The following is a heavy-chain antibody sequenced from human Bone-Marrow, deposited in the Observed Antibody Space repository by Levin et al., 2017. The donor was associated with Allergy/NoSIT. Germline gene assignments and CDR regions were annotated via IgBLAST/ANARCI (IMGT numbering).Heavy chain of an antibody. V-gene: IGHV4-30-2*01. CDR2: IYHSGST. CDR3: ARGSYCSGGSCYSNWFDP. J-gene: IGHJ5*02. Sequence: SETLSLTCAVSGGSISSGGYSWSWIRQPPGTGLEWIGYIYHSGSTYYNPSLKSRVTISVDRSKNQFSLKLSSVTAADTAVYYCARGSYCSGGSCYSNWFDPWGQGTLVTVSS. D-gene: IGHD2-15*01. CDR1: GGSISSGGYS.